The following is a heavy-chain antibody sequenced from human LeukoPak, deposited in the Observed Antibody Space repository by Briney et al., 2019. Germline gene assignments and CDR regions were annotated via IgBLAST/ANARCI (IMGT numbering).Heavy chain of an antibody. CDR2: INWNGGST. CDR1: GFTFDDYG. V-gene: IGHV3-20*01. D-gene: IGHD3-22*01. J-gene: IGHJ4*02. Sequence: GGSLRLSCAASGFTFDDYGMSWDRQAPGKGLEWVSGINWNGGSTGYADSVKGRFTISRDNAKNSLYLQMNGLRAEDTALYHCARDWCAYYYDSSGSPFDYWGQGTLVTVSS. CDR3: ARDWCAYYYDSSGSPFDY.